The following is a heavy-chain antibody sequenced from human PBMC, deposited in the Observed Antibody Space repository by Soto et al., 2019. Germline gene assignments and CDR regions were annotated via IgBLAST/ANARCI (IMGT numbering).Heavy chain of an antibody. CDR1: GGTFSSYA. CDR3: ARGPYSSSWYIHYGMDV. V-gene: IGHV1-69*06. Sequence: QVQLVQSGAEVKKPGSSVKVSCKASGGTFSSYAISWVRQAPGQGLEWMGGIIPIFGTANYAQKFQGRVTITADKSTSTAYMELSSLRSEDTAVYYCARGPYSSSWYIHYGMDVWGQGTTVTVSS. J-gene: IGHJ6*02. D-gene: IGHD6-13*01. CDR2: IIPIFGTA.